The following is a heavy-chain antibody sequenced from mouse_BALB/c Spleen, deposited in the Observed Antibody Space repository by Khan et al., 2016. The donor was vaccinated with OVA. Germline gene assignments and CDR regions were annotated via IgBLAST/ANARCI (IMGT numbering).Heavy chain of an antibody. D-gene: IGHD2-2*01. CDR3: ARDRGGFDSYYFDY. V-gene: IGHV3-5*02. CDR2: LYYSGTT. Sequence: VQLQESGPGLVKPSQTVSLTCTVTGISITTGNYRWSWIRQFPGNKLEWIGYLYYSGTTTYNPSLTSRTTITRATSKNQFFLEMNSLTAEDSATYYCARDRGGFDSYYFDYWGQGTTLTVSS. CDR1: GISITTGNYR. J-gene: IGHJ2*01.